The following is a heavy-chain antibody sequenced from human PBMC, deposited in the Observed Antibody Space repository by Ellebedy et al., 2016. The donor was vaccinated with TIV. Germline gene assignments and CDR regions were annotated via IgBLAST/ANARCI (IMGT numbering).Heavy chain of an antibody. D-gene: IGHD3-10*01. J-gene: IGHJ4*02. CDR3: AGGGSSGSSDY. Sequence: SLKISXVASGFTFRSHGIYWVRQAPGKGLEWVAVISSDGSNKYYADSVKGRFTISRDNSKNTLYLQMNSLRTDDMAVYYCAGGGSSGSSDYWGQGTLVTVSS. CDR2: ISSDGSNK. CDR1: GFTFRSHG. V-gene: IGHV3-30*03.